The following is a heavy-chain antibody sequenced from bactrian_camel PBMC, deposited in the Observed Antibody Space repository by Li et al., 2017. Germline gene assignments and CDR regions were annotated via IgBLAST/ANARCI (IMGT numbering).Heavy chain of an antibody. Sequence: QLVESGGGLVQPGGSLRLSCAASGFTFISYWMSWVRQAPGKGLEWVSAINSGGDLTYYTDALKGRFTISRDNAKNTVDLQMNRLMSEDTALYYCATDGFVAGRSDRFSPYNYWGRGTQVTVS. J-gene: IGHJ4*01. D-gene: IGHD1*01. CDR1: GFTFISYW. V-gene: IGHV3S25*01. CDR2: INSGGDLT. CDR3: ATDGFVAGRSDRFSPYNY.